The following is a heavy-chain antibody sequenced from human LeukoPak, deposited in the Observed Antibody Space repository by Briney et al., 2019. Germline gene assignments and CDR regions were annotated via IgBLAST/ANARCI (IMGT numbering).Heavy chain of an antibody. CDR3: ARDNRPLGYCSSTSCYVGYFDY. D-gene: IGHD2-2*01. V-gene: IGHV3-21*01. CDR1: GFTFSSYS. Sequence: PGGSLRLSCAASGFTFSSYSMNWVRQAPGKGLEWVSSISSSSSYIYYADSVKGRFTISRDNAKNSLYLQMNSLRAEDTAVYYCARDNRPLGYCSSTSCYVGYFDYWGQGTLVTVSS. J-gene: IGHJ4*02. CDR2: ISSSSSYI.